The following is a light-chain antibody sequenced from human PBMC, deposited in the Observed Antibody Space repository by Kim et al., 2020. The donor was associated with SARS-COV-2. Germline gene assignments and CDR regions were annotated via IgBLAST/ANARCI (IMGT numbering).Light chain of an antibody. CDR1: SSDVGSYNR. Sequence: QSALTQPPSVSGSPGQSVTISCTGTSSDVGSYNRVSWYQQTPGTAPKLIIYEVTNRPSGVPDRFSGSKSGNTASLTISGLQAEDEADYYCISYTSSTTWVFGGGTKLTVL. V-gene: IGLV2-18*02. CDR2: EVT. CDR3: ISYTSSTTWV. J-gene: IGLJ3*02.